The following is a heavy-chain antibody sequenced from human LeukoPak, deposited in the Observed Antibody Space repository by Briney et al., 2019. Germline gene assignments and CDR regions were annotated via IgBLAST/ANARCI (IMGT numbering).Heavy chain of an antibody. D-gene: IGHD2-2*02. CDR3: ARSKVVPAAIRQYYFDY. J-gene: IGHJ4*02. V-gene: IGHV1-24*01. CDR1: GYTLTELS. CDR2: FDPEDGET. Sequence: ASVKVSCKVSGYTLTELSMHWVRQAPGKGLEWMGGFDPEDGETIYAQKFQGRVTMTEDTSTDTAYMELSSLRSEDTAVYYCARSKVVPAAIRQYYFDYWGQGTLVTVSS.